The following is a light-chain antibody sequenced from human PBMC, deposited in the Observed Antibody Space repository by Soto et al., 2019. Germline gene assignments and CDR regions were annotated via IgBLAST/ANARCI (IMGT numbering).Light chain of an antibody. Sequence: VLLQSPGTPSFSPGDRAILAIKASESVSSSFLDWYQQRPGQAPRLLIYGASSRDTGIPDRFSGSGSGTDFTLTISRLEPEDFAVYYCHQYGSSPSTFGGGTKVDIK. CDR3: HQYGSSPST. V-gene: IGKV3-20*01. CDR2: GAS. J-gene: IGKJ4*02. CDR1: ESVSSSF.